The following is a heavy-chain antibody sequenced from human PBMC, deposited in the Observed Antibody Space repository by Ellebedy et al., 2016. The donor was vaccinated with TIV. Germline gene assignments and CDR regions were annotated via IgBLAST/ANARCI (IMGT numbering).Heavy chain of an antibody. D-gene: IGHD3-16*01. J-gene: IGHJ4*02. CDR2: IMPILGLA. CDR3: ATDGGSAEVERRETLSY. V-gene: IGHV1-69*04. CDR1: GGTFNNSA. Sequence: AASVKVSCKASGGTFNNSAISWVRQAPGQGLEWMGRIMPILGLASYAQNFQGRVTITADKSTSTAYMALSSLRSEDAALYYCATDGGSAEVERRETLSYWGLGTLVTVSS.